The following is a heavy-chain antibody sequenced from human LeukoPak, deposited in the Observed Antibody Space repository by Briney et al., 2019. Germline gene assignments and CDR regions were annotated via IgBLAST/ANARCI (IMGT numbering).Heavy chain of an antibody. J-gene: IGHJ4*02. CDR2: IVVGSGNT. Sequence: ASVKVSCKASGFTFTSSAMQWVRQARGQRLEWIGWIVVGSGNTNHAQKFQERVTITRDMSTSTAYMELSSLRSEDTAVYYCAADLAAVAGTGEFDYWGQGTLATVSS. D-gene: IGHD6-19*01. CDR3: AADLAAVAGTGEFDY. CDR1: GFTFTSSA. V-gene: IGHV1-58*02.